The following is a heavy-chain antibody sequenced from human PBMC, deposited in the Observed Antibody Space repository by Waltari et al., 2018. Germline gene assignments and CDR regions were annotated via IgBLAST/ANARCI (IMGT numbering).Heavy chain of an antibody. D-gene: IGHD3-22*01. CDR2: INHSGGT. V-gene: IGHV4-34*01. J-gene: IGHJ5*02. CDR3: ARESWSDYDSQGNWFDP. Sequence: QVQLQQWGAGLLKPSETLSLTCAVYGGSFSGYYWSWIRQPPGKGLEWIGEINHSGGTNYNPSLKSRVTISVDTSKNQFSLKLSSVTAADTAVYYCARESWSDYDSQGNWFDPWGQGTLVTVSS. CDR1: GGSFSGYY.